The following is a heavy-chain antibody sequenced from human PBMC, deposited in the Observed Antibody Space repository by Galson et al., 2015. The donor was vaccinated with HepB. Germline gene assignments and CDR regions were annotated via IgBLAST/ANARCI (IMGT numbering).Heavy chain of an antibody. V-gene: IGHV3-11*06. Sequence: WIRQAPGKGLEWISYISHNTLYTNYADSVKGRFTISRDNVKNSMYLQMNGLRAEDTAVYYCVRVADSDYGDHTHFDYWGQGTLVAVSS. CDR2: ISHNTLYT. D-gene: IGHD4-17*01. J-gene: IGHJ4*02. CDR3: VRVADSDYGDHTHFDY.